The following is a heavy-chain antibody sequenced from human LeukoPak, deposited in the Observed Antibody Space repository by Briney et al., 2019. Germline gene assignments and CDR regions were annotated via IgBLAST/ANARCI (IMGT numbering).Heavy chain of an antibody. Sequence: ASVKVSCKASGYTFTSYYMHWVRQAPGQGLEWMGIINPSGGSTSYAQKFQGRVTMTRDTSTSTVYMELSSLRSEDTAVYYCARDGNLDGSGSYYPSGNHWYFDLWGRGTLVTVSS. V-gene: IGHV1-46*01. CDR1: GYTFTSYY. D-gene: IGHD3-10*01. CDR2: INPSGGST. J-gene: IGHJ2*01. CDR3: ARDGNLDGSGSYYPSGNHWYFDL.